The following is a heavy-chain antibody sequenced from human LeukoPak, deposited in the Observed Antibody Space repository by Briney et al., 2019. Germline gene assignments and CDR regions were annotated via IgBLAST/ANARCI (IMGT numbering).Heavy chain of an antibody. V-gene: IGHV1-69*05. CDR2: TIPIFGTA. Sequence: SVKVSCKASGGTFSSYAISWVRQAPGQGLEWMGGTIPIFGTANYAQKFQGRVTITTDESTSTAYMELSCLRSEDTAVYYCASVYDFSGWYYYYYMDVWGKGTTVTVSS. CDR3: ASVYDFSGWYYYYYMDV. J-gene: IGHJ6*03. D-gene: IGHD3-3*01. CDR1: GGTFSSYA.